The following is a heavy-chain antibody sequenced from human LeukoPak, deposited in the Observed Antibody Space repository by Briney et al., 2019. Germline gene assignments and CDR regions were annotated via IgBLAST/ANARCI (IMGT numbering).Heavy chain of an antibody. CDR1: GGSISSGGYY. CDR3: ARDQHPVSVLELPRFDY. CDR2: IYHSGST. D-gene: IGHD1-7*01. V-gene: IGHV4-30-2*01. Sequence: SSETLSLTCTVSGGSISSGGYYWSWIRQPPGKGLEWIGYIYHSGSTYYNPSLKSRVTISVDRSKNQFSLKLSSVTAADTAVYYCARDQHPVSVLELPRFDYWGQGTLVTVSS. J-gene: IGHJ4*02.